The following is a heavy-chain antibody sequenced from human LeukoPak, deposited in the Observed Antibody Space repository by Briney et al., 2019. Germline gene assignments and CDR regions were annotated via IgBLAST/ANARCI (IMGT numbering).Heavy chain of an antibody. D-gene: IGHD2/OR15-2a*01. J-gene: IGHJ4*02. V-gene: IGHV3-73*01. CDR2: IRTKKNTYAT. CDR3: TRKNNVDFSEYWFEFDH. Sequence: GGSLRLSGAASGFSFSDSALHWVRQASGKGPEWLGRIRTKKNTYATAYAASVKGRFTISRDDSKNTVYLQMSSLKTDDTAVYYCTRKNNVDFSEYWFEFDHWGLGTLVTVSS. CDR1: GFSFSDSA.